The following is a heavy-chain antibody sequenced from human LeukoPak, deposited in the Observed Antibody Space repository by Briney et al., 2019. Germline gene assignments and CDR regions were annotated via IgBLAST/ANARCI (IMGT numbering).Heavy chain of an antibody. V-gene: IGHV4-39*01. Sequence: SETLSLTCTVSGGSISSTSYYWGWIRQPPGKGLEWIGSIYYSGSTYYNPSLKSRVTISVYTSKNQFSLKLSSVTAADTAMYYCARLFYSLDAFDIWGQGTMVTVSS. CDR1: GGSISSTSYY. D-gene: IGHD2-15*01. J-gene: IGHJ3*02. CDR2: IYYSGST. CDR3: ARLFYSLDAFDI.